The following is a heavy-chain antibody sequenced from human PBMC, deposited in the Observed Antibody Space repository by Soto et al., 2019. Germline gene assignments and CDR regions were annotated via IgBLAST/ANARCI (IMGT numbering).Heavy chain of an antibody. Sequence: GGSLRLSCAASGFTFSSYAMSWVRQAPGKGLEWVSAISGSGGSTYYADSVKGRFTISRDNSKNTLYLQMNSLRAEDTAVYYCAKDHSFSSGWRAEAAGFDYWGQGTLVTVSS. CDR1: GFTFSSYA. D-gene: IGHD6-19*01. CDR2: ISGSGGST. J-gene: IGHJ4*02. V-gene: IGHV3-23*01. CDR3: AKDHSFSSGWRAEAAGFDY.